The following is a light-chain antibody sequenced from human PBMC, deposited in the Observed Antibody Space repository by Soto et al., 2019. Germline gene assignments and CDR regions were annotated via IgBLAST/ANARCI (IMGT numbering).Light chain of an antibody. CDR3: QAWDTSAVV. CDR2: QDS. J-gene: IGLJ2*01. V-gene: IGLV3-1*01. Sequence: SYELTQSPSVSVAPGQTASITCSGDKLGHKYACWYQQKPGQSPVLVIYQDSKRPSGIPERFSGSNSGNTATLTISGTQAMEEADYYCQAWDTSAVVFGGGTKLTVL. CDR1: KLGHKY.